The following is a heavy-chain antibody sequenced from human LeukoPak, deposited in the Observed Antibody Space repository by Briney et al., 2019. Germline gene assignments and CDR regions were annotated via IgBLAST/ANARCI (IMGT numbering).Heavy chain of an antibody. CDR1: GYTFTSYY. Sequence: ASVKVSCKASGYTFTSYYMHWVRQAPGQGLEWMGIINPSGGSTSYAQKFQGRVTMTRDMSTSTVYMELSSLRSEDTAVYYCARNGHRMYYYDTSAYRFDYGGQGTVVTVS. CDR3: ARNGHRMYYYDTSAYRFDY. J-gene: IGHJ4*02. D-gene: IGHD3-22*01. V-gene: IGHV1-46*01. CDR2: INPSGGST.